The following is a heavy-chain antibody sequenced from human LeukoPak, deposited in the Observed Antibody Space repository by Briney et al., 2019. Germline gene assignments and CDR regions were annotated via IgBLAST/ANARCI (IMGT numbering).Heavy chain of an antibody. D-gene: IGHD6-19*01. CDR3: ARGQGSGWLGWFDP. CDR1: GGSISSGGYS. CDR2: IYHSGST. V-gene: IGHV4-30-2*01. Sequence: SETLSLTCAVSGGSISSGGYSWSWIRQPPGKGLEWIGYIYHSGSTYYNPSLKSRVTISVDRSKNQFSLKLSSVTAADTAVYYCARGQGSGWLGWFDPWGQGTLVTVSS. J-gene: IGHJ5*02.